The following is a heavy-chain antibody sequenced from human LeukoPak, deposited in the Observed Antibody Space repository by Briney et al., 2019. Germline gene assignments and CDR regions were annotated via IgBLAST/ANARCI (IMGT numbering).Heavy chain of an antibody. J-gene: IGHJ6*02. CDR3: AKDLLVVPAAMTYYYYYGMDV. V-gene: IGHV3-23*01. CDR2: ISGSGGST. D-gene: IGHD2-2*01. Sequence: GGSLRLSCAAPGFTFSSYAMSWVRRAPGKGLEWVSAISGSGGSTYYADSVKGRFTISRDNSKNTLYLQMNSLRAEDTAVYYCAKDLLVVPAAMTYYYYYGMDVWGQGTTVTVSS. CDR1: GFTFSSYA.